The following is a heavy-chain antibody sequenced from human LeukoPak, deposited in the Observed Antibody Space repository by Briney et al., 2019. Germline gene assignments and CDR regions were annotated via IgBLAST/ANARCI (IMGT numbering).Heavy chain of an antibody. CDR2: ISSSSSNK. J-gene: IGHJ4*02. CDR1: GFTFSSYS. CDR3: AGDDLATVVSLRCLSEFDY. V-gene: IGHV3-21*01. D-gene: IGHD4-23*01. Sequence: PGGSLRLSCAASGFTFSSYSMNWVRQAPGKGLEWVSSISSSSSNKYYADSVKGRSTISRDNTKNSLYLQMNSLTAEDTAEYYWAGDDLATVVSLRCLSEFDYWGQGTLVTVSS.